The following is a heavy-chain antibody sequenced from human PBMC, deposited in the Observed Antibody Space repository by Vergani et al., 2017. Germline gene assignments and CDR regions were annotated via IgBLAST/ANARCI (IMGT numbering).Heavy chain of an antibody. CDR1: GFTFNIYA. J-gene: IGHJ4*02. Sequence: VRLLESGGGLVQPGGSLRLSCAASGFTFNIYAMSWVRQAPGKGLEWIGEIRHDGITHYSPSLKSRVTISIDTSTHQFSLNLRSVTAADTAVYYCAREGYCTNGVCFTLFDVWGQGALVTVSS. V-gene: IGHV4-34*01. D-gene: IGHD2-8*01. CDR3: AREGYCTNGVCFTLFDV. CDR2: IRHDGIT.